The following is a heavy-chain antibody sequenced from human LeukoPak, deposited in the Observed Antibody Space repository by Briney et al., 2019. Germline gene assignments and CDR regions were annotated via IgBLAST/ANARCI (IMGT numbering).Heavy chain of an antibody. CDR1: GGSISSGGYY. D-gene: IGHD2-2*02. Sequence: SQTLSLTCTVSGGSISSGGYYWSWIRQPPGKGLEWIGEINHSGSTNYNPSLKSRVTISVDTSKNQFSLKLSSVTAADTAVYYCARGETDIVVVPAAISVGYFDYWGQGTLVTVSS. CDR3: ARGETDIVVVPAAISVGYFDY. J-gene: IGHJ4*02. CDR2: INHSGST. V-gene: IGHV4-30-2*01.